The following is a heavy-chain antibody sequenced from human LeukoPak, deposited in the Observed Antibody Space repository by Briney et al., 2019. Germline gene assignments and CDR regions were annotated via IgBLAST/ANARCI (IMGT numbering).Heavy chain of an antibody. CDR1: GGSISSYY. Sequence: KRSETLSLTCAVSGGSISSYYWSWIRQPPGKGLEWIGFFYYSGSTNYNPSLKSRVTISVDTSKNHFSLKLSSVTAADTAVYYCATLYGSGDYWGQGTLVTVSS. CDR2: FYYSGST. D-gene: IGHD3-10*01. J-gene: IGHJ4*02. CDR3: ATLYGSGDY. V-gene: IGHV4-59*01.